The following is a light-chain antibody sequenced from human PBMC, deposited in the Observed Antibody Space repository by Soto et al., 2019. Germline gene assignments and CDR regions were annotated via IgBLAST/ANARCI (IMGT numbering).Light chain of an antibody. CDR2: DAS. Sequence: EIVLTQSPATLSLSPGERATLSCRASQSVSGYLAWFQQKPGQAPRLLIYDASKRATGIPARFSGSGFGTDYTLTISSLEPEDFGVYYCQQRSKWRTFGQGTKVDIK. V-gene: IGKV3-11*01. CDR3: QQRSKWRT. CDR1: QSVSGY. J-gene: IGKJ1*01.